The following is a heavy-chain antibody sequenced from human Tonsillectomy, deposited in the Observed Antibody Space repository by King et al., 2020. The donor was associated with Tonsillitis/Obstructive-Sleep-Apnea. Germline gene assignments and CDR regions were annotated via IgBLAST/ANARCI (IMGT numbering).Heavy chain of an antibody. Sequence: QLQLQESGPGLVKPSETLSLICTVSGGSINSFTSYWGWIRQPPGKGLEWIGSIYSGGNTYYNPSLKSRVTISVDTSKNQFSLNLSSVTAADTAVYYCARVEMATLTTYAFDIWGQGTMVTVSS. CDR1: GGSINSFTSY. J-gene: IGHJ3*02. CDR2: IYSGGNT. D-gene: IGHD5-24*01. V-gene: IGHV4-39*01. CDR3: ARVEMATLTTYAFDI.